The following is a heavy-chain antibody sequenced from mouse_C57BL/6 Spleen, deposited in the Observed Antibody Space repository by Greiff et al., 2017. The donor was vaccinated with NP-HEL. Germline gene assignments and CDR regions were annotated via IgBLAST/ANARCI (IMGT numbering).Heavy chain of an antibody. V-gene: IGHV1-80*01. CDR3: ARRGNNYDYYAMDY. CDR2: IYPGDGDT. Sequence: QVQLQQSGAELVKPGASVKISCKASGYAFSSYWMNWVEQRPGKGLEWIGQIYPGDGDTNYNGKFKGKATLTADKSSSTAYMQLSSLTSEDSAVYFCARRGNNYDYYAMDYWGQGTSVTVSS. J-gene: IGHJ4*01. CDR1: GYAFSSYW. D-gene: IGHD5-1-1*01.